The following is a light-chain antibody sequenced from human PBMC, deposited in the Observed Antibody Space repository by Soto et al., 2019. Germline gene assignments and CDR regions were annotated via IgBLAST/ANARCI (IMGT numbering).Light chain of an antibody. Sequence: QSALTQPASVSGSPGQSITISCTGTSSDVGGYNYVSWYQQHPGKAPKLMIYEVSNRPTGVSKRFTGSKTGNPASLTISGLQAADEADYYCSSYKSGSTWVFGGGTKVTVL. CDR2: EVS. V-gene: IGLV2-14*01. CDR3: SSYKSGSTWV. CDR1: SSDVGGYNY. J-gene: IGLJ3*02.